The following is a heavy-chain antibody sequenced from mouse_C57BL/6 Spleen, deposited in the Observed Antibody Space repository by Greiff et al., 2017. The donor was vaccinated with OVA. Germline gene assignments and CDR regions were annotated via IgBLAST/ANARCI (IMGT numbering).Heavy chain of an antibody. V-gene: IGHV2-5*01. Sequence: VKLVESGPGLVQPSQSLSITCTVSGFSLTSYGVHWVRQSPGKGLEWLGVIWRGGSTDYNAAFMSRLSITKDNSKSQVFFKMNSLQADDTAIYYCAKNGGTTVVDHFDYWGQGTTLTVSS. CDR3: AKNGGTTVVDHFDY. CDR2: IWRGGST. CDR1: GFSLTSYG. D-gene: IGHD1-1*01. J-gene: IGHJ2*01.